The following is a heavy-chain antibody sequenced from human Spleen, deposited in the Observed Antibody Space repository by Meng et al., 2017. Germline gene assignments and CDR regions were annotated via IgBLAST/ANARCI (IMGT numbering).Heavy chain of an antibody. D-gene: IGHD6-19*01. Sequence: GGSLRLSCAASGFTFDDYAMDWVRQAPGKGLEWVPGITWNSGRVRYADSVKGRFTISRDNSKNTLYLQMNSLRAEDTAVYYCARAVRTGGSDWYLPYYYYGMDVWGQGTTVTVSS. J-gene: IGHJ6*02. CDR3: ARAVRTGGSDWYLPYYYYGMDV. CDR1: GFTFDDYA. CDR2: ITWNSGRV. V-gene: IGHV3-9*01.